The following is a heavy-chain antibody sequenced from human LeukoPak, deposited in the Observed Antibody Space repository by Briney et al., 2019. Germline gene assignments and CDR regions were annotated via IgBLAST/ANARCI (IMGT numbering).Heavy chain of an antibody. CDR3: ARILSYNWNRYNWFDP. J-gene: IGHJ5*02. D-gene: IGHD1-20*01. CDR2: INHSGST. Sequence: TPSETLSLTCAVYGGSFSGYYWSWIRQPPGKGLEWIGEINHSGSTNYNPSLKSRVTISVDTSKNQFSLKLSSVTAADTAVYYCARILSYNWNRYNWFDPWGQGTLVTVSS. CDR1: GGSFSGYY. V-gene: IGHV4-34*01.